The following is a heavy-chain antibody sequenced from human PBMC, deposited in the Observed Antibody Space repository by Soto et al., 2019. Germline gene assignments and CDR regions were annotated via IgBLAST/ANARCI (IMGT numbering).Heavy chain of an antibody. CDR1: GYTFTSYG. Sequence: ASVKVSCKASGYTFTSYGISWVRQAPGQGLERMGWISAYNGNTNYAQKLQGRVTMTTDTSTSTAYMELRSLRSDDTAVYYCARATYDILTGPRTYYYYYYMDVWGKGTTVTVSS. D-gene: IGHD3-9*01. CDR3: ARATYDILTGPRTYYYYYYMDV. CDR2: ISAYNGNT. V-gene: IGHV1-18*01. J-gene: IGHJ6*03.